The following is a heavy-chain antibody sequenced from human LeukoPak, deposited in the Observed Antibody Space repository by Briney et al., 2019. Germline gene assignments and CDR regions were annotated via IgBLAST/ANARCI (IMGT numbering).Heavy chain of an antibody. CDR3: AKDLRLGRVNDAFDI. V-gene: IGHV3-23*01. J-gene: IGHJ3*02. CDR2: ISGGGDST. D-gene: IGHD2-15*01. Sequence: GGSLRLSCAASGFTFRSYAMSWVRQAPGKGLEWVSAISGGGDSTYYADSVKGRFTISRDNSKNTLYLQMNSLRAEDTAVYYCAKDLRLGRVNDAFDIWGQGTMVTVSS. CDR1: GFTFRSYA.